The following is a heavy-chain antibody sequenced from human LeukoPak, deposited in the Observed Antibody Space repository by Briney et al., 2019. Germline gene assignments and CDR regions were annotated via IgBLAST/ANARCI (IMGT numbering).Heavy chain of an antibody. V-gene: IGHV1-2*06. D-gene: IGHD6-13*01. CDR1: GYTFTGYY. Sequence: ASVKVSCKASGYTFTGYYMHWVRQAPGQGLEWMGRINPNSGGTYYAQKFQGRVTMTRDTSISTAYMELSRLRSDDTAVYYCARYIAAAGTAVDYWGQGTLVTVSS. CDR3: ARYIAAAGTAVDY. CDR2: INPNSGGT. J-gene: IGHJ4*02.